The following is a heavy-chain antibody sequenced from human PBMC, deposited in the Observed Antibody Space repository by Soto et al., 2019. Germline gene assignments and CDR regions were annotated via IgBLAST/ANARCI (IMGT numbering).Heavy chain of an antibody. CDR1: GFTFSTYD. Sequence: QVQLVESGGGVVQPGRSLRLSCAASGFTFSTYDMHWVRQAPGKGLEWVAVISYDGSDKYYVDSVKGRFTVSRGNSKNTLYLQMNSLRAEDTAVYYCAKDRLTGDFGYAMDVWGQGTTVTVSS. CDR2: ISYDGSDK. CDR3: AKDRLTGDFGYAMDV. V-gene: IGHV3-30*18. D-gene: IGHD7-27*01. J-gene: IGHJ6*02.